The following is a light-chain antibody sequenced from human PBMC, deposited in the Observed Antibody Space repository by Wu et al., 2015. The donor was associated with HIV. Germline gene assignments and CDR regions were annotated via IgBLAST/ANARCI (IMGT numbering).Light chain of an antibody. CDR1: F. V-gene: IGKV1-27*01. Sequence: FLVLVSSNETDGKPYLTVLIYAASTLQSGVPSRFSGSGSGTDFTLTISSLQPEDVATYYCQKYNTAPWTFGQGTKVEMK. CDR3: QKYNTAPWT. CDR2: AAS. J-gene: IGKJ1*01.